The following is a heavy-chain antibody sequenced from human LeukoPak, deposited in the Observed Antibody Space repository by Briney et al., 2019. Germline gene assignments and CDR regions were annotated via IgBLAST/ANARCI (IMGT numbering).Heavy chain of an antibody. D-gene: IGHD2-2*01. CDR2: INGSGGSK. CDR3: AKGARYCSSTSCYVGGYYYYYIDV. J-gene: IGHJ6*03. V-gene: IGHV3-23*01. Sequence: PGGSLRLSCAASGFTFSSYAMSWVRQPPGKGLEWVSAINGSGGSKYYADPVKGGFTISRDNSKNTLYLQMNSLRAEDTAVYYCAKGARYCSSTSCYVGGYYYYYIDVWGKGTTVTVSS. CDR1: GFTFSSYA.